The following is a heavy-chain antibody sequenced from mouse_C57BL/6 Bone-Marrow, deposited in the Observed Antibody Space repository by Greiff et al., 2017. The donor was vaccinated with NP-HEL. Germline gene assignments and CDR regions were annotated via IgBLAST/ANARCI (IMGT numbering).Heavy chain of an antibody. Sequence: VQLQQPGAELVRPGTSVKLSCKASGYTFTSYWMHWVKQRPGQGLEWIGVIDPSDSYTNYNQKFKGKATLTVDTSSSTAYMQLSSLTSEDSAVYYCARVAGGDALDYWGQGTTLTVSS. D-gene: IGHD3-3*01. J-gene: IGHJ2*01. CDR3: ARVAGGDALDY. CDR1: GYTFTSYW. V-gene: IGHV1-59*01. CDR2: IDPSDSYT.